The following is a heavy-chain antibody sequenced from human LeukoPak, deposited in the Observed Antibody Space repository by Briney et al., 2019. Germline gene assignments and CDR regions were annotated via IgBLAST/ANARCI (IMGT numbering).Heavy chain of an antibody. D-gene: IGHD6-13*01. V-gene: IGHV3-11*01. CDR3: ARLSSSWYEGFYYFDY. Sequence: GGSLRLSCAASGFAFSDCYMSWIRQAPGKGLEWVSYISSSGSTIYYADSVKGRFTISRDNAKNSLYLQMNSLRAEDTAVYYCARLSSSWYEGFYYFDYWGQGTLVTVSS. CDR1: GFAFSDCY. CDR2: ISSSGSTI. J-gene: IGHJ4*02.